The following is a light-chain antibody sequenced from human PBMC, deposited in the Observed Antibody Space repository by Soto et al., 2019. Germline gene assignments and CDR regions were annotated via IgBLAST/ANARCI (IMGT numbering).Light chain of an antibody. Sequence: YELTQTPSVSVAPGQTARITCGGNNIRNKSVQWYQQKPGQAPVVVAYDDTNRPSGIPERFSGSNSGNTATLTISRVEAGDGADYYCQVWDSSSDHWVFGGGTQLTVL. CDR1: NIRNKS. CDR2: DDT. CDR3: QVWDSSSDHWV. J-gene: IGLJ3*02. V-gene: IGLV3-21*02.